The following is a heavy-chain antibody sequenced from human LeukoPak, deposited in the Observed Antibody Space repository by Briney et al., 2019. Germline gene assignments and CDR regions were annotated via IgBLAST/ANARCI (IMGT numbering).Heavy chain of an antibody. CDR2: ISAYNGNT. J-gene: IGHJ4*02. CDR3: ARDLLWFRELSASGY. D-gene: IGHD3-10*01. V-gene: IGHV1-18*01. CDR1: GYTFTSYG. Sequence: GASVKVSCKASGYTFTSYGIRWVRQAPGQGLEWMGWISAYNGNTNYAQKLQGRVTMTTDTSTSTAYMELRSLRSDDTAVYYCARDLLWFRELSASGYWGQGTLVTVSS.